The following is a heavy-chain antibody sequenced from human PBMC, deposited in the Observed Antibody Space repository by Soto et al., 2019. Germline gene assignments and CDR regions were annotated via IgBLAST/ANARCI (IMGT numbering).Heavy chain of an antibody. Sequence: SETLSLTCTVSGGSISRGDYYWSWIRQPPGKGLEWIGYIYYSGSTYYNPSLKSRVTISVDTSKNQFSLKLSSVTAADTAVYYCARDDRYDRDAFDIWGQGTMVTVSS. V-gene: IGHV4-30-4*01. CDR3: ARDDRYDRDAFDI. CDR1: GGSISRGDYY. J-gene: IGHJ3*02. D-gene: IGHD3-22*01. CDR2: IYYSGST.